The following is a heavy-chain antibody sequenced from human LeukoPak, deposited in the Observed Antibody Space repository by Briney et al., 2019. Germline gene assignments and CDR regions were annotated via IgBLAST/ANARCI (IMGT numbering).Heavy chain of an antibody. CDR1: GGTFSSYA. CDR3: AREADYYDQQAYNWFDP. J-gene: IGHJ5*02. Sequence: SVKVSCKASGGTFSSYAISWVRRAPGQGLEWMGRIIPIFGTANYAQKFQGRVTITTDESTSTAYMELSSLRSEDTAVYYCAREADYYDQQAYNWFDPWGQGTLVTVSS. D-gene: IGHD3-22*01. CDR2: IIPIFGTA. V-gene: IGHV1-69*05.